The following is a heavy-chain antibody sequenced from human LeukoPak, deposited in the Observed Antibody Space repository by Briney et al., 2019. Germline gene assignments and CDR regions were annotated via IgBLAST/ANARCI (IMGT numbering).Heavy chain of an antibody. CDR3: AVVVTPGG. J-gene: IGHJ4*02. CDR1: GGTFSSYA. Sequence: GASVKVSCKASGGTFSSYAISWVRQAPGQGLEWMGGIIPIFGTAIYAQKFQGRVTITTDESTSTAYMELSSLRSEDTAAYYCAVVVTPGGWGQGTLVTVSS. V-gene: IGHV1-69*05. CDR2: IIPIFGTA. D-gene: IGHD4-23*01.